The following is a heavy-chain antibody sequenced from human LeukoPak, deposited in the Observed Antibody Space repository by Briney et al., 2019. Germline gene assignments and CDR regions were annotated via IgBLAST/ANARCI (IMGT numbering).Heavy chain of an antibody. Sequence: GGSLRLSCAASGFTFGDYAMHWVRQGPGKGLEWVAGISWNSGNIDYADAVKGGFTISRDNPKNSLYLQMNSLRAEDTALYYCAKDVGRGSSSPSYFEYWGQGPLVAVSS. CDR2: ISWNSGNI. V-gene: IGHV3-9*01. CDR1: GFTFGDYA. J-gene: IGHJ4*02. D-gene: IGHD1-26*01. CDR3: AKDVGRGSSSPSYFEY.